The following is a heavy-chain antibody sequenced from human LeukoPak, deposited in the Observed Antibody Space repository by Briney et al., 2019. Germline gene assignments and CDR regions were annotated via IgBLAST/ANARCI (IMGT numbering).Heavy chain of an antibody. J-gene: IGHJ4*02. CDR3: AREPLYGSGSYSFDY. V-gene: IGHV3-48*02. Sequence: GGSLRLSCAASGFPFSSYSMDWVRQAPGKGLEWVSYISSSSSTIYYADSVQGRFTISRDNAKNSLYLQMNSLRDEDTAVYYCAREPLYGSGSYSFDYWGQGTLVTVSS. CDR1: GFPFSSYS. D-gene: IGHD3-10*01. CDR2: ISSSSSTI.